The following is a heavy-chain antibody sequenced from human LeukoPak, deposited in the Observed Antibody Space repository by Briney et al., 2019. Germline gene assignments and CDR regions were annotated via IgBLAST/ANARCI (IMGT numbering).Heavy chain of an antibody. Sequence: GESLKISCKASGYSFTSYWIGWVRQMPGKGLEWMGIIYPSDSDTRYSPSFQGQVTISADKSISTAYLQWSSLKASDTAMYYCARVGGVQGGHWYFDLWGRGTLVTVSS. CDR2: IYPSDSDT. D-gene: IGHD3-16*01. V-gene: IGHV5-51*01. CDR3: ARVGGVQGGHWYFDL. CDR1: GYSFTSYW. J-gene: IGHJ2*01.